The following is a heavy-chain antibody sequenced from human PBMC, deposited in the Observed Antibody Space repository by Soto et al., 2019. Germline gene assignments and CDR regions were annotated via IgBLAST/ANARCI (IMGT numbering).Heavy chain of an antibody. J-gene: IGHJ4*02. V-gene: IGHV3-21*01. CDR1: GFTFSSYS. D-gene: IGHD3-22*01. Sequence: EVQLVESGGGLVKPGGSLRLSCAASGFTFSSYSMNWVRQAPGKGLEWVSSISGSSSYIYYAASVKGRFTISRDNAKNPLYLQSNILRAEDTAVYYCARDYYDSSGYLAPLDYWGQGTLVTVSS. CDR3: ARDYYDSSGYLAPLDY. CDR2: ISGSSSYI.